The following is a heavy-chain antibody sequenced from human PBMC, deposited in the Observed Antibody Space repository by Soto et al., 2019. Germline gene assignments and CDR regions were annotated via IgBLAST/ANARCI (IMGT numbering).Heavy chain of an antibody. CDR2: IFHTGNT. Sequence: SETLSLTCTVSGGSIRSGGYNWSGIRQLPGKGLEWIGYIFHTGNTYYNPSLKSRVTISVDTSQNQFSLRLSSVTAADTALYYCARDLGKLITPARWGQGVLVTVSS. D-gene: IGHD7-27*01. J-gene: IGHJ1*01. CDR1: GGSIRSGGYN. V-gene: IGHV4-31*03. CDR3: ARDLGKLITPAR.